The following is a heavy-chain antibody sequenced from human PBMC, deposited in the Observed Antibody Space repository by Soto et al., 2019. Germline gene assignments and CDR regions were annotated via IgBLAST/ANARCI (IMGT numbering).Heavy chain of an antibody. Sequence: QVQLQESGPGLVKPSQTLSLTCTVSGGSISSGGYYCSWIRQHPGKCLEWIGYIYDSGSTYDNPSLTRRVTISVDTSKNQFSLKLSYVNAADTAVYYCVTMVRGDKNFQHWGQGTLVTVSS. CDR3: VTMVRGDKNFQH. J-gene: IGHJ1*01. V-gene: IGHV4-31*03. CDR1: GGSISSGGYY. D-gene: IGHD3-10*01. CDR2: IYDSGST.